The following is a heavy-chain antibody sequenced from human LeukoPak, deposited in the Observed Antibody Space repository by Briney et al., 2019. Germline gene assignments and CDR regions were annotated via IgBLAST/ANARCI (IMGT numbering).Heavy chain of an antibody. Sequence: GGSLRLSCAASGFTFSSYEMNWVRQAPGRGLEWVSYISSSGSTIYYADSVKGRFTTSRDNAKNSLYLQMNSLRAEDTAVYYCASGSYYYGSSGYYYAYWGQGTLVTVSS. J-gene: IGHJ4*02. V-gene: IGHV3-48*03. CDR1: GFTFSSYE. CDR3: ASGSYYYGSSGYYYAY. D-gene: IGHD3-22*01. CDR2: ISSSGSTI.